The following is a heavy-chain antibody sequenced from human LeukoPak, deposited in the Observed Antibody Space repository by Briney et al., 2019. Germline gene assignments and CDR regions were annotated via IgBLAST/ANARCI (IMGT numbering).Heavy chain of an antibody. Sequence: PGGSLRLSCAASGFTFSRYEMNWVRQAPGKGLEWVSYISSTGSTIYYADSVKGRFTISRDNAKNSLYLQMNSPRAEDTAVYYCARGPGTLDPWGQGTLVTVSS. CDR1: GFTFSRYE. CDR2: ISSTGSTI. V-gene: IGHV3-48*03. CDR3: ARGPGTLDP. J-gene: IGHJ5*02.